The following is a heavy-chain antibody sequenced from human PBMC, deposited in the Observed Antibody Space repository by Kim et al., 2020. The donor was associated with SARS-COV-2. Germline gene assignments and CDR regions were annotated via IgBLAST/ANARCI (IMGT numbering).Heavy chain of an antibody. D-gene: IGHD1-26*01. CDR1: GFTFSSYA. J-gene: IGHJ4*02. CDR2: ISGSGGTT. Sequence: GGSLRLSCAASGFTFSSYAMSWVRQAPGKGLEWVSAISGSGGTTYYADSVKGRFTISRDNSKNTLYLQMNSLRAEDTAVYYCAKFEWGLLEYFDYWGQGALVTVSS. V-gene: IGHV3-23*01. CDR3: AKFEWGLLEYFDY.